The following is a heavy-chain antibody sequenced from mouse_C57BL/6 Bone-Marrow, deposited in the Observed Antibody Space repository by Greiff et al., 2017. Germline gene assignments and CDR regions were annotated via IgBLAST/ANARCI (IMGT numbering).Heavy chain of an antibody. V-gene: IGHV1-69*01. Sequence: QVHVKQPGAELVMPGASVKLSCKASGYTFTSYWMHWVKQRPGQGLEWIGEIDPSDSYTNYNQKFKGKSTLTVDKSSSTAYMQLSSLTSEDTAVYYCARLSYAMDYWGQGTSGTVSS. CDR1: GYTFTSYW. CDR3: ARLSYAMDY. J-gene: IGHJ4*01. CDR2: IDPSDSYT.